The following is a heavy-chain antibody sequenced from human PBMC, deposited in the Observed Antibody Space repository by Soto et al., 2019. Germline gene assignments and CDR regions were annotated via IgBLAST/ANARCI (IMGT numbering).Heavy chain of an antibody. D-gene: IGHD6-19*01. Sequence: SLTCTVSGDSVSKYYWTCIRQPSGKGLEWIGRIYNSGSSNYNPSLKSRVTISVDTSKNQFSLRLSSVTAADTAVYYCAKVGMVGTVLGSWFDPWGQGTLVTVSS. CDR2: IYNSGSS. J-gene: IGHJ5*02. CDR1: GDSVSKYY. CDR3: AKVGMVGTVLGSWFDP. V-gene: IGHV4-4*07.